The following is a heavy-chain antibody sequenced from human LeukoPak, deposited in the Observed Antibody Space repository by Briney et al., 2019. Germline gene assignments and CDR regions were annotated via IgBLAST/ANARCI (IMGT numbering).Heavy chain of an antibody. CDR2: ISSSSSSYI. Sequence: GGSLRLSCAASGFTFSSYSMNWVRQAPGKGLEWVSSISSSSSSYIYYADSVKGRFTISRDNAKNSLYLQMNSLRAEDTAVYYCASGRDSSGYLWYWGQGTLVTVSS. CDR3: ASGRDSSGYLWY. V-gene: IGHV3-21*01. CDR1: GFTFSSYS. D-gene: IGHD3-22*01. J-gene: IGHJ4*02.